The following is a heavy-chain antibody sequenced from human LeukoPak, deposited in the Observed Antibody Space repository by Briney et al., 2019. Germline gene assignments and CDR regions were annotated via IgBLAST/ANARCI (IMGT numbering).Heavy chain of an antibody. Sequence: RGSLRLSCAASGFTFSSYSMNWVRQAPGKGLEWVSYISSSSSTIYYADSVKGRFTISRDNAKKSLYLQMNSLRAEDTAVYYCARGWDCSSTSCYGVWGQGTLVTVSS. J-gene: IGHJ4*02. D-gene: IGHD2-2*01. V-gene: IGHV3-48*01. CDR2: ISSSSSTI. CDR1: GFTFSSYS. CDR3: ARGWDCSSTSCYGV.